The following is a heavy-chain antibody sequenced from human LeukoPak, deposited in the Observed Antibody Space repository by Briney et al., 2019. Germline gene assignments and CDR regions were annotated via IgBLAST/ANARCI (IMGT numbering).Heavy chain of an antibody. J-gene: IGHJ4*02. CDR3: ARYQHNALDGGRFDY. CDR2: ISAYNGNT. Sequence: ASVKVSCKASGYTFTSYGISWVRQAPGQGLEWMGWISAYNGNTNYAQKLQGRVTMTTDTSTSTAYMELSSLRSEDTAVYYCARYQHNALDGGRFDYWGQGTLVTVSS. CDR1: GYTFTSYG. D-gene: IGHD2-2*01. V-gene: IGHV1-18*01.